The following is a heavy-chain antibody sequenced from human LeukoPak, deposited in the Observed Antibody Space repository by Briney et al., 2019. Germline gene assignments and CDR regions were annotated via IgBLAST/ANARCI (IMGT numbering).Heavy chain of an antibody. D-gene: IGHD2-15*01. J-gene: IGHJ5*02. CDR1: GYTFTSYY. CDR2: INPSGGST. CDR3: ARDREYGYCSGGSCPAWFDP. V-gene: IGHV1-46*01. Sequence: ASVKVSCKASGYTFTSYYMHWARQAPGQGLEWMGIINPSGGSTSYAQKFQGRVTMTRDTSTSTVYMELSSLRSEDTAVYYCARDREYGYCSGGSCPAWFDPWGQGTLVTVSS.